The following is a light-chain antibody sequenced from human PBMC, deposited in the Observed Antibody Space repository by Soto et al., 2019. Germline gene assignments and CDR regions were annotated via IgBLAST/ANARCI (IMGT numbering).Light chain of an antibody. V-gene: IGKV2-40*01. CDR1: QSLLDSDDGNTY. Sequence: DIVMTQTPLSLTVTPGEPASISCRSSQSLLDSDDGNTYLDWYLQKPGQSPQLLFYTVSYRASGVPDRFSGSGSGTDFTLKISRVEAEDVGVYYCMQRIEFPLTFGGGTKVEIK. CDR2: TVS. CDR3: MQRIEFPLT. J-gene: IGKJ4*01.